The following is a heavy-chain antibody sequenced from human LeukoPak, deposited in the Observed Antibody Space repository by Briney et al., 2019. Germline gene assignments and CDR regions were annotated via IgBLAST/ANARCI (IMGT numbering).Heavy chain of an antibody. V-gene: IGHV4-61*02. D-gene: IGHD3-16*01. J-gene: IGHJ6*03. CDR1: GGTISSGSYY. CDR2: IYTGGST. CDR3: ASWGYYYYYMDV. Sequence: SETLSLTCTVSGGTISSGSYYWSWIRQPPGKGLEWIGRIYTGGSTNYNPSLKSRVTLSVDTSKNQFSLKLSSVTAADTALYYCASWGYYYYYMDVWGKGTTVTVSS.